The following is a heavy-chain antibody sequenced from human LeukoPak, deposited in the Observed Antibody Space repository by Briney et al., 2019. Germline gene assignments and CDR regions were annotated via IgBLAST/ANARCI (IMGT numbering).Heavy chain of an antibody. J-gene: IGHJ4*02. Sequence: SETLSLTCTVSGGSISSYYWNWIRQPPGKGLEWIGYIYYSGSANYNPSLKSRVTISVDTSKNQFSLKLSSVTAADTAVYFCARQLRGEAVAGHLQPFDYWGQGTLVTVS. CDR1: GGSISSYY. CDR3: ARQLRGEAVAGHLQPFDY. D-gene: IGHD6-19*01. V-gene: IGHV4-59*08. CDR2: IYYSGSA.